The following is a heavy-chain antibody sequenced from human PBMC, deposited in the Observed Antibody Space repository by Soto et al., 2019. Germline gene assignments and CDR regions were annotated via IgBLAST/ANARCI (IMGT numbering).Heavy chain of an antibody. J-gene: IGHJ6*02. CDR1: GFTFSTYS. D-gene: IGHD2-2*02. V-gene: IGHV3-21*01. Sequence: GGSLRLSCVGSGFTFSTYSINWVRQAPGKGLEWVSSISSRSDVYYADSVKGRFTISRDNAKNSVSLQMNSLRAEDTAVYYCAREYTAWPLAYGLDVWGQGTTVTVSS. CDR3: AREYTAWPLAYGLDV. CDR2: ISSRSDV.